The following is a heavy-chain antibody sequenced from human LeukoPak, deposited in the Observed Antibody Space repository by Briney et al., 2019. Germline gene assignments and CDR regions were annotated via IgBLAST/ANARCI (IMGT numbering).Heavy chain of an antibody. CDR2: VSSSSAYI. V-gene: IGHV3-21*04. D-gene: IGHD4-17*01. CDR3: ARWRGDYGDYNEYNWFDP. J-gene: IGHJ5*02. CDR1: GFTFGSYA. Sequence: GGSLRLSCAASGFTFGSYAMNWIRQAPGKGLEWVASVSSSSAYIYYADLMEGRFTISRDNAKNSLYLQMNSLRAEDTAVYYCARWRGDYGDYNEYNWFDPWGQGTLVTVSS.